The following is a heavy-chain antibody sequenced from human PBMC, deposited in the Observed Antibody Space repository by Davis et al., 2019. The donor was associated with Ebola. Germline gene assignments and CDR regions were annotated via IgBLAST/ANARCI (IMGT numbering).Heavy chain of an antibody. D-gene: IGHD3-22*01. V-gene: IGHV3-21*01. J-gene: IGHJ6*03. Sequence: GESLKISCAASGFTFSGYSMNWVRQAPGKGLEWVSSISRGSSYIYYADSVKGRFTISRDNAKNSLYLQMNSLRAEDTAVYYCARGYYDSSGYSRHQYYYMDVWGKGTTVTVSS. CDR2: ISRGSSYI. CDR3: ARGYYDSSGYSRHQYYYMDV. CDR1: GFTFSGYS.